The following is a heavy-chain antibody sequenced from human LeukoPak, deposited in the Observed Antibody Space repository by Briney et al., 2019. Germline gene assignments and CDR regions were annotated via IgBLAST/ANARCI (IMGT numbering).Heavy chain of an antibody. CDR2: ISGSGGST. Sequence: GGSLRLSCAASGFTFSSYAMSWVRQAPGKGLEWVSAISGSGGSTYYADSVKGRFTISRDNSKNTLYLQMNSLRAEDTAVYYCAKRRVYSSSSYHYYGMDVWGQGTTVTVSS. CDR3: AKRRVYSSSSYHYYGMDV. V-gene: IGHV3-23*01. D-gene: IGHD6-6*01. CDR1: GFTFSSYA. J-gene: IGHJ6*02.